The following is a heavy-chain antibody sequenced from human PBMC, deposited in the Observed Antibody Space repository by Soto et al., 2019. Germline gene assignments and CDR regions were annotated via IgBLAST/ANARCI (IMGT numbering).Heavy chain of an antibody. CDR1: GGSISSGGYY. D-gene: IGHD2-15*01. CDR3: ARELGYCSGGSCGGIDY. J-gene: IGHJ4*02. V-gene: IGHV4-31*03. CDR2: IYYSGST. Sequence: QVQLQESGPGLVKPSQTLSLTCTVSGGSISSGGYYWSWIRQHPGKGLEWIGYIYYSGSTYYNPSLKGRVTISVDTSKNQFSLKLSSVTAADTAVYYCARELGYCSGGSCGGIDYWGQGTLVTVSS.